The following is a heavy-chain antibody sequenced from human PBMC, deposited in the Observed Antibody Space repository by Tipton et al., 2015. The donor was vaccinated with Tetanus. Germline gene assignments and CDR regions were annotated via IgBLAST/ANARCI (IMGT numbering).Heavy chain of an antibody. J-gene: IGHJ4*02. CDR3: ARRDYSDSSVDN. Sequence: TLSPTCTVSGGSISSGTYYWGWIRQPPGKGLEWIGSIYFSGSTYYNPSLKSRVTIYVDTSKKQFSLRLSSVTAADTAVYYCARRDYSDSSVDNWGQGTLVTVSS. CDR1: GGSISSGTYY. CDR2: IYFSGST. V-gene: IGHV4-39*01. D-gene: IGHD3-22*01.